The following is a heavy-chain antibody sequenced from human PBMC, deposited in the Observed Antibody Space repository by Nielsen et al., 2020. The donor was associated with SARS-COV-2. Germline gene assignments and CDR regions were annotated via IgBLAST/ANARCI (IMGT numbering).Heavy chain of an antibody. CDR2: ISYDGSNK. J-gene: IGHJ4*02. Sequence: GESLKISCAASGFTFSTYGMHWVRQAPGKGLEWVAAISYDGSNKYYVDSVKGRFTISRENSKNTLYLQMSSLREEDTAVYYCAKDWTAIVVVPSGGVDYWGQGTLVTVSS. CDR1: GFTFSTYG. CDR3: AKDWTAIVVVPSGGVDY. V-gene: IGHV3-30*18. D-gene: IGHD2-15*01.